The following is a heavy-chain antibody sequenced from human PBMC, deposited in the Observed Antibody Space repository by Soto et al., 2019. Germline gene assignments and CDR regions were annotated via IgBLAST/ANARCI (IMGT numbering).Heavy chain of an antibody. D-gene: IGHD1-26*01. CDR3: ARDRIVGAKAGLFDY. Sequence: QVQLVESGGGVVQPGRSLRLSCAASGFTFSSYGMHWVRQAPGKGLEWVAVIWYDGSNKYYADSVEGRFTISRDNSKNTLYLQMNSLRVEDTAVYYCARDRIVGAKAGLFDYWGQGTLVTVSS. CDR1: GFTFSSYG. CDR2: IWYDGSNK. J-gene: IGHJ4*02. V-gene: IGHV3-33*01.